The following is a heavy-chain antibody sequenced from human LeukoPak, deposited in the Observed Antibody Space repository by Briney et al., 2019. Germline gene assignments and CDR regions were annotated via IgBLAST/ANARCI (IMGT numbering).Heavy chain of an antibody. Sequence: ASVKVSCKASGGTFSSYPISWVRQAPGQGLEWVGRIIPIRSIANYAQKFQGRVTITADKSTSTAYMELSSLRSEDTAVYYCARDQLFPVDPWGQGTLVTVSS. J-gene: IGHJ5*02. V-gene: IGHV1-69*04. D-gene: IGHD3-10*01. CDR2: IIPIRSIA. CDR1: GGTFSSYP. CDR3: ARDQLFPVDP.